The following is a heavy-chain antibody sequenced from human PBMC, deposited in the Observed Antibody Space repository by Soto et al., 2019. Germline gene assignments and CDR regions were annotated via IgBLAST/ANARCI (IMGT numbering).Heavy chain of an antibody. CDR3: ASSLLTPFDY. Sequence: EVQPVESGGGLVQPGGSLRLSCAASGFTFNSYWIHWVRQAPGKGLVWVSRINSDGSSTTYADSVKGRFTISRDNAKNTLSLQMNSLRAEDTAVYYCASSLLTPFDYWGQGTLVTVSS. J-gene: IGHJ4*02. D-gene: IGHD7-27*01. CDR2: INSDGSST. V-gene: IGHV3-74*01. CDR1: GFTFNSYW.